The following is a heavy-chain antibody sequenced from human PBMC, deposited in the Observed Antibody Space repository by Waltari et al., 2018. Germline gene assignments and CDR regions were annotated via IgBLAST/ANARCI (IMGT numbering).Heavy chain of an antibody. CDR1: ADSISSNTYY. V-gene: IGHV4-39*02. J-gene: IGHJ4*02. Sequence: QLQLQESGPGLVKPSETLSLTCTVLADSISSNTYYWVWIRQPPGKGLEWIGTIYYSGSTYYNPSLKSRVTMSVDTPKNQFSLKLSSVTAADTAVYYCAAEGDVLLWFGESWWGQGTLVTVSS. CDR3: AAEGDVLLWFGESW. CDR2: IYYSGST. D-gene: IGHD3-10*01.